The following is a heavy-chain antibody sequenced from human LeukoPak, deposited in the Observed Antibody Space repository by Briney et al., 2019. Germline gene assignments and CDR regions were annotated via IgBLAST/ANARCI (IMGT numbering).Heavy chain of an antibody. CDR1: GDSISSSNYY. D-gene: IGHD3-3*01. CDR3: ARDVTIFGVVPSSGAFDI. CDR2: FLYGGST. J-gene: IGHJ3*02. Sequence: SETLSLTCSVSGDSISSSNYYWGWIRQPPGKGLEWIGSFLYGGSTYYNPSLKSRVTVSVDSSKNQFSLKLSSVTAADTAVYYCARDVTIFGVVPSSGAFDIWGQGTMVTVSS. V-gene: IGHV4-39*07.